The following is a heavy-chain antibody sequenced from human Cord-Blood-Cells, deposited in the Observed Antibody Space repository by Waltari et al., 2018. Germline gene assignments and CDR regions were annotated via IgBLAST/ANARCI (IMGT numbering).Heavy chain of an antibody. CDR3: AGFLLGYCSSTSCLFDY. Sequence: QVQLVQSGAEVKKPGSSVKASCKASGGTFSSYAISWVRQAPAQGLEWMVGINPIFGTANYAQKFQGRVTITADESTSTAYMELSSLRSEDTAVYYCAGFLLGYCSSTSCLFDYWGQGTLVTVSS. CDR2: INPIFGTA. J-gene: IGHJ4*02. D-gene: IGHD2-2*01. CDR1: GGTFSSYA. V-gene: IGHV1-69*01.